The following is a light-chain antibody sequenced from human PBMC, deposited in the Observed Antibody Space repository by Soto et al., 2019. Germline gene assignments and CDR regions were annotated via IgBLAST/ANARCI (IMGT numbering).Light chain of an antibody. V-gene: IGLV2-8*01. CDR1: SSDVGGYNY. Sequence: QSALTQPPSASGSPGQSLTISCTGTSSDVGGYNYVSWYQQRPGKAPKLVIYEVTKRPSGVPDRFSGSKSGSTASLTVSGIQADDEDEYYCASYAGTKLFVFGSGTKLTVL. J-gene: IGLJ1*01. CDR2: EVT. CDR3: ASYAGTKLFV.